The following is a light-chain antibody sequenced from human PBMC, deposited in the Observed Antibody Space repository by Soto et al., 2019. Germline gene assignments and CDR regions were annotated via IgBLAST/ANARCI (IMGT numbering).Light chain of an antibody. CDR1: ESVTTW. CDR3: QQYDSFPWT. J-gene: IGKJ1*01. V-gene: IGKV1-5*01. CDR2: DAS. Sequence: DIQMTQSPSTLPASVGDRVTITCRATESVTTWLAWYQQKPGKAPKLLISDASSLHSEVPSRFSGSGSGTEFTLTISSLQPDDFATYYCQQYDSFPWTFGQWTQVEIK.